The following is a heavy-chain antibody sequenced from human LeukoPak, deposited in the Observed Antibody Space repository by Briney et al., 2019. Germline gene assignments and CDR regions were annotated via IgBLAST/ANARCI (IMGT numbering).Heavy chain of an antibody. CDR1: GGSISSSSYY. J-gene: IGHJ4*02. CDR3: ARQAAGELLGY. D-gene: IGHD1-26*01. Sequence: SETLSLTCTVSGGSISSSSYYWGWIRQPPGKGREWIGSIYYSGSTYYNPSLKSRVTISVDTSKNQFSLKLSSVTAADTAVYYCARQAAGELLGYWGQGTLVTVSS. CDR2: IYYSGST. V-gene: IGHV4-39*01.